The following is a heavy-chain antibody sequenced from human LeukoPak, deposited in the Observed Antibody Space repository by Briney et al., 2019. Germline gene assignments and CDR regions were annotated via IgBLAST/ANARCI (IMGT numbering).Heavy chain of an antibody. CDR3: ARVGVVVTAPYFDY. CDR2: ISSSGSYI. V-gene: IGHV3-21*01. D-gene: IGHD2-21*02. J-gene: IGHJ4*02. Sequence: GGSLRLSCAASGFTFSSHGMNWVRQAPGKGLEWVSSISSSGSYIYYADSVKGRFTISRDNAKNSLYLQMNSLRAEDTAVYYCARVGVVVTAPYFDYWGQGTLVTVSS. CDR1: GFTFSSHG.